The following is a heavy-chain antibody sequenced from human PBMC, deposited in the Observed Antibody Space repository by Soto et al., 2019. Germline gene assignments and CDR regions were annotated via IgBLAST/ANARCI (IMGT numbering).Heavy chain of an antibody. D-gene: IGHD3-22*01. CDR3: AREVYYDSSGPNWFDP. CDR1: GFTVSSNY. J-gene: IGHJ5*02. Sequence: GGSLRLSCAASGFTVSSNYLTWVRQAPGKGLEWVSVIYSGGSTYYADSVKGRFTISRDNSKNTLYLQMNSLRAEDTAVYYCAREVYYDSSGPNWFDPWGQGT. V-gene: IGHV3-66*01. CDR2: IYSGGST.